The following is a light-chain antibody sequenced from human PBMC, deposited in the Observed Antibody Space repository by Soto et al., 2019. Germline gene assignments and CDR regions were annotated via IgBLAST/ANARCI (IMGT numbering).Light chain of an antibody. CDR3: SSYAGSNNLL. Sequence: QSALTQPPSASGSPGQSVTISCTGTSSDVGGYNYVSWYQQHPGKAPKLMIYEVSKRPSGVPDRFSGSKSGNTASLTVSGLQADDEADYCCSSYAGSNNLLFGGGTKVTVL. CDR1: SSDVGGYNY. V-gene: IGLV2-8*01. CDR2: EVS. J-gene: IGLJ3*02.